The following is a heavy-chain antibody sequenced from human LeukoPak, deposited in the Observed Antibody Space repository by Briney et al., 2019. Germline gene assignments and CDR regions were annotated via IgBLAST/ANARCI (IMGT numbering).Heavy chain of an antibody. CDR3: ARLREIPVFGVVTKSTSYFDY. J-gene: IGHJ4*02. CDR1: GFTFNSFW. Sequence: GGSLRLSCAASGFTFNSFWMSWVRQAPGKGLEWVANIKQDGSEKYYVDSVKGRFTISRDNAKNSLYLQMNSLRAEDTAVYYCARLREIPVFGVVTKSTSYFDYWGQGTLVTVSS. D-gene: IGHD3-3*01. V-gene: IGHV3-7*01. CDR2: IKQDGSEK.